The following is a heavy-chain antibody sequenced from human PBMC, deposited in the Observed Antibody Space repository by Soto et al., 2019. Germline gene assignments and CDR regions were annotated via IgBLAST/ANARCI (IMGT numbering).Heavy chain of an antibody. Sequence: QVQLVQSGAEMKKPGSSVKVSCKTSGGAFSNFAVSWVRQAPGQGLEWVGGITPILGTPSYAQKFQGRVTITADVSTNSAYMEITSLTSEDTALYCCVRGGSGSRGDYWGQGTLVTVSS. CDR3: VRGGSGSRGDY. V-gene: IGHV1-69*01. J-gene: IGHJ4*02. CDR1: GGAFSNFA. D-gene: IGHD3-10*01. CDR2: ITPILGTP.